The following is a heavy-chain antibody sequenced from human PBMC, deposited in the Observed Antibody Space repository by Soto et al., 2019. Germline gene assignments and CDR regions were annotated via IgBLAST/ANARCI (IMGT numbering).Heavy chain of an antibody. CDR2: INIAGDT. J-gene: IGHJ6*03. V-gene: IGHV3-13*01. CDR1: GFTISSYD. CDR3: ERDLTVTTWDYYYYLDV. Sequence: GGSLRLSCAASGFTISSYDIHWVRQAAGKGLEWVSVINIAGDTYYSGSVKGRFTISRENAKNSLNLQMNSLRAEDTAVYYCERDLTVTTWDYYYYLDVWGKGTTVTVSS. D-gene: IGHD4-4*01.